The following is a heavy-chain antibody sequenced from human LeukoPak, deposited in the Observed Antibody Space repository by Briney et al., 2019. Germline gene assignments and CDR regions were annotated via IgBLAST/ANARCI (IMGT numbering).Heavy chain of an antibody. CDR3: AREELLQGDYFDY. Sequence: SETLSLTCTVSGGSISSGDYYWSWIRQPPGKGLEWIGRIYTSGSTNYNPSLKSRVTMSVDTSKNQFSLKLSSVTAADTAVYYCAREELLQGDYFDYWGQGTLVTVSS. J-gene: IGHJ4*02. V-gene: IGHV4-61*02. CDR2: IYTSGST. CDR1: GGSISSGDYY. D-gene: IGHD1-26*01.